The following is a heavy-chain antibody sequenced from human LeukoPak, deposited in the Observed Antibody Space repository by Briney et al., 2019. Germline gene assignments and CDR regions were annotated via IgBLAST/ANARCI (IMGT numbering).Heavy chain of an antibody. CDR2: IYYSGSS. CDR1: GGSISSYY. V-gene: IGHV4-59*01. CDR3: ARHHDYAIVY. J-gene: IGHJ4*02. D-gene: IGHD4/OR15-4a*01. Sequence: SETLSLTCTVSGGSISSYYWHSIRQPPGKGLEWIGYIYYSGSSNYNPSLKSRVTISLDTSKNQFSLKLSSVTAADTAVYYCARHHDYAIVYWGQGRLVTVSS.